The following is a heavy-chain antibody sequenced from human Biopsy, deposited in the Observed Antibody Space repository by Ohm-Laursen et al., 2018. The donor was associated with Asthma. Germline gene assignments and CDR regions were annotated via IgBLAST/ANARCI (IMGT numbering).Heavy chain of an antibody. CDR3: ARDRPITMVRGVIITFDP. CDR2: ISYDGKFK. Sequence: SLRLSCTASGFNLNTYTLSWVRQAPGQGLAWLSTISYDGKFKYFADSVKGRFTISRDNAKNSLYLQMNSLRAEDTAVYYCARDRPITMVRGVIITFDPWGQGTLVTVSS. J-gene: IGHJ5*02. CDR1: GFNLNTYT. D-gene: IGHD3-10*01. V-gene: IGHV3-30*04.